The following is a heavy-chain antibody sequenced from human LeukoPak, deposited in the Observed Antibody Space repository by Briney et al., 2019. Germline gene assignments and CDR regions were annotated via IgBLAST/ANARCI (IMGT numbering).Heavy chain of an antibody. Sequence: GESLKISCKGSGYSFDNYWIGWVRQMPGKGLEWMGIIYPGNSDTRYSPSFQGQVTISADKSISTAYLQWSSLKASDTAMYYCARHSRCSTTGCYYHYYMDVWGKGTTVTVSS. CDR1: GYSFDNYW. D-gene: IGHD2-2*01. CDR2: IYPGNSDT. V-gene: IGHV5-51*01. J-gene: IGHJ6*03. CDR3: ARHSRCSTTGCYYHYYMDV.